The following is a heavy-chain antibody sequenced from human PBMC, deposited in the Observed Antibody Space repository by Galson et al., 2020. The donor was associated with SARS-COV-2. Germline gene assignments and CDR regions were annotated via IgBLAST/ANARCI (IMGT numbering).Heavy chain of an antibody. CDR3: ARWPLGGNFPPEY. J-gene: IGHJ4*02. D-gene: IGHD2-21*02. CDR2: IYYSGST. CDR1: GGSISSYY. Sequence: SETLSLTCTVSGGSISSYYWSWIRQPPGKGLEWIGYIYYSGSTNYNPSLKSRVTISVDTSKNQFSLKLSSVTAADTAVYYCARWPLGGNFPPEYWGQGTLVTVSS. V-gene: IGHV4-59*01.